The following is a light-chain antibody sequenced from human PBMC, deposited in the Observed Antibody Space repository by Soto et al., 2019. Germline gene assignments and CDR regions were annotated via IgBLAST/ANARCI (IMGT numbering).Light chain of an antibody. V-gene: IGKV1-39*01. CDR2: AAS. Sequence: DITLTQSPSSLSASVGDRVTFTCQESQDITNSLNWYQHKPGKAPKLLIHAASSLQCGGPSRFSGSGSWTDFTLTISSLQPEDFATYYCRHSYTTPPETFGQGTKVDIK. CDR1: QDITNS. J-gene: IGKJ1*01. CDR3: RHSYTTPPET.